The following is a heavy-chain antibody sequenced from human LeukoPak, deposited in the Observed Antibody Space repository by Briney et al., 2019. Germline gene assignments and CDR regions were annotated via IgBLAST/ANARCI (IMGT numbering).Heavy chain of an antibody. CDR3: ARGRVSSSTWYSTYYYFFYMDF. Sequence: SETLSLTCTVSGGSMNKYYWNWIRQPPGKGLEWIGYVDHTGSTKFNPSLNGRVSISRDTSNNFFSLRLRSVTAADTAVYFCARGRVSSSTWYSTYYYFFYMDFWGKGTTVTVSS. CDR1: GGSMNKYY. J-gene: IGHJ6*03. D-gene: IGHD4-11*01. CDR2: VDHTGST. V-gene: IGHV4-59*01.